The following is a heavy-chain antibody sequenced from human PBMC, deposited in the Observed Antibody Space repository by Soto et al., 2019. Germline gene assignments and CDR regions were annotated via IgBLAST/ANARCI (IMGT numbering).Heavy chain of an antibody. CDR1: GFTFRSYA. D-gene: IGHD4-17*01. CDR2: IPYDGSNK. J-gene: IGHJ6*02. CDR3: AREGYLYGDYGMDV. Sequence: QVQLVESGGGVVQPGRSLRLSCAASGFTFRSYAMHWVRQATGKGLEWVAVIPYDGSNKYYADSVKGRFTISRDNSKNTLYLQMNILRAEDTAVYYCAREGYLYGDYGMDVWGQGTTVTVSS. V-gene: IGHV3-30-3*01.